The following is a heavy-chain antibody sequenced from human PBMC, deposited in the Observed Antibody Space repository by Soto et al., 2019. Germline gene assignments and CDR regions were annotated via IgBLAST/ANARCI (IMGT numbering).Heavy chain of an antibody. V-gene: IGHV1-18*01. D-gene: IGHD6-25*01. CDR2: ISPSSGYT. J-gene: IGHJ4*02. Sequence: QVQLVQSEGEMKQPGASVKVSCKASGYSFTTYGFCWVRQVPGQGLEWMGYISPSSGYTTYAPNLQERVIMTTDSSTTTVYMELRSLRSDDTAVYYCAREMWTRSGPQNFYDYWGQGALVTVSS. CDR3: AREMWTRSGPQNFYDY. CDR1: GYSFTTYG.